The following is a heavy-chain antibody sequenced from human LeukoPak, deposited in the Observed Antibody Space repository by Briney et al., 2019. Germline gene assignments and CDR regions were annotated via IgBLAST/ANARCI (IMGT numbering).Heavy chain of an antibody. D-gene: IGHD3-22*01. J-gene: IGHJ4*02. Sequence: PGESLKISCWGSGYSSTNYWIGWVRRMPGKGLEWMGIINPGDSDIRYSPSFQGQVTISVDKSINTAYLQWSSLKASDTAMYYCARRPYYDSTGLHYFDYWGQGTLVTVSS. V-gene: IGHV5-51*01. CDR3: ARRPYYDSTGLHYFDY. CDR2: INPGDSDI. CDR1: GYSSTNYW.